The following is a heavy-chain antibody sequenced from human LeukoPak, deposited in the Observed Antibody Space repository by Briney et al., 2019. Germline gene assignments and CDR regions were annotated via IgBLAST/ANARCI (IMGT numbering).Heavy chain of an antibody. CDR1: GYTFTSYD. J-gene: IGHJ4*02. V-gene: IGHV1-18*01. D-gene: IGHD6-19*01. CDR3: ARDHQTELGIAVAGDY. Sequence: GASVKVSCKASGYTFTSYDISWVRQAPGQGLEWMGWISAYNGNTNYAQKLQGRVTMTTDTSTSTAYMELRSLRSDDTAVYYCARDHQTELGIAVAGDYWGQGTLVTVSS. CDR2: ISAYNGNT.